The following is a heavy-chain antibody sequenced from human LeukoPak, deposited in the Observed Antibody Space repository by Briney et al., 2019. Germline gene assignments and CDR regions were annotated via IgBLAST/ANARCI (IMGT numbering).Heavy chain of an antibody. CDR2: MNPNTGNT. D-gene: IGHD7-27*01. J-gene: IGHJ4*02. CDR3: ASRKLGSDY. CDR1: GYTFISYD. V-gene: IGHV1-8*01. Sequence: ASVKVSCKASGYTFISYDLNWVRQVPGQGLEWMGWMNPNTGNTGYAQKFQGRVTITRNTSISTAFMELSSLRSEDTAVYYCASRKLGSDYWGQGTLVTVSS.